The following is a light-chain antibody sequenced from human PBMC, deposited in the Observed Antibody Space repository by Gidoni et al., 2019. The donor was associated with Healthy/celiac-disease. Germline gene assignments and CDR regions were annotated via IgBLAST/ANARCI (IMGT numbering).Light chain of an antibody. CDR3: QQYGSSAFT. V-gene: IGKV3-20*01. Sequence: EIVLTQSPGTLSLSPGERATLSCRASQSVSSSYLAWYQQKPGQAPTLLIYGASSRATGIPARFSGSGSGTDFTLTISRLEPEDFAVYYCQQYGSSAFTFGPGTKVDIK. J-gene: IGKJ3*01. CDR2: GAS. CDR1: QSVSSSY.